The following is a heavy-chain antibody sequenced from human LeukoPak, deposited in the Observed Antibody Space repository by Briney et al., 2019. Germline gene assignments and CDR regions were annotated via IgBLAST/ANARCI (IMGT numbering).Heavy chain of an antibody. CDR3: ASDYSSSSKVSFDY. CDR1: GFTFSSYA. Sequence: PGGSLRLSCAASGFTFSSYAMHWVRQAPGKGLEGVAVISYDGSNKYYADSVKGRFTISRDNSKNTLYLQMNSLRAEDTAMYYCASDYSSSSKVSFDYWGQGTLVTVSS. J-gene: IGHJ4*02. CDR2: ISYDGSNK. D-gene: IGHD6-6*01. V-gene: IGHV3-30*04.